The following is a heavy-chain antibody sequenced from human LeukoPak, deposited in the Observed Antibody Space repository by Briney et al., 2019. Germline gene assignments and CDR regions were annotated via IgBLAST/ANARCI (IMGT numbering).Heavy chain of an antibody. Sequence: ASVKVSCKASGGTFSSYAISWVRQAPGQGLEWMGGIIPIFGTANYAQKFQGGVTITADKSTSTAYMELSSLTSEDTAVYYCARAARTLFGVLIIAAFDIWGQGTMVTVSS. V-gene: IGHV1-69*06. CDR2: IIPIFGTA. CDR1: GGTFSSYA. J-gene: IGHJ3*02. D-gene: IGHD3-3*01. CDR3: ARAARTLFGVLIIAAFDI.